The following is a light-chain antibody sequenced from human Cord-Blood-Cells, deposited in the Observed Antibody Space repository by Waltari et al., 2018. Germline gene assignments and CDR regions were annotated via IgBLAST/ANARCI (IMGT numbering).Light chain of an antibody. V-gene: IGLV2-14*03. CDR1: SSDVGGYNY. J-gene: IGLJ3*02. CDR2: DVS. Sequence: QSALTQPASVSGSPGQSITIPCTGTSSDVGGYNYVSWYQQHPGKAPKLMIYDVSNRPSGFSNRFSGAKSGNTASLTFSGLQAEDEADYYCSSYTSSSTRVFGGGTKLTVL. CDR3: SSYTSSSTRV.